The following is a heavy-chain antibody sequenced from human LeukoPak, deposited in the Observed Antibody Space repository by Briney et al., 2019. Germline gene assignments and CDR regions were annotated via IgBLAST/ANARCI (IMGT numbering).Heavy chain of an antibody. J-gene: IGHJ4*02. CDR2: ISSSGSTI. V-gene: IGHV3-11*04. Sequence: GGSLRLSCAASGFTFSDYYMSWIRQAPGKGLEWVSYISSSGSTIYYADSVKGRFTISRDNSKNTLYLQMNSLRAEDTAVYYCATEKLELAIDYWGQGTLVTVSS. CDR1: GFTFSDYY. D-gene: IGHD1-7*01. CDR3: ATEKLELAIDY.